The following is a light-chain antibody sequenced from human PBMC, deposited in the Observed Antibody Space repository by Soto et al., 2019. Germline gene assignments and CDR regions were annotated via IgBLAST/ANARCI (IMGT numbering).Light chain of an antibody. CDR1: SRDVGGYNF. CDR2: DVS. Sequence: QSVLTPAAPLSGAPGQAIAISWTRTSRDVGGYNFVSWYQQHPGKAPKLMIYDVSYRPSGVSNRFSGSKSGNTASLTISGLQAEDEADYYCSSYTSSSTRVFGTGTKVTVL. CDR3: SSYTSSSTRV. V-gene: IGLV2-14*01. J-gene: IGLJ1*01.